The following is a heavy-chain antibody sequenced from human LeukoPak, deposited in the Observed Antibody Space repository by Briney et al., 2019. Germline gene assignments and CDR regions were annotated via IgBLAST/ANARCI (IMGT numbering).Heavy chain of an antibody. V-gene: IGHV4-38-2*02. D-gene: IGHD4-17*01. J-gene: IGHJ4*02. CDR1: GYSISSGYY. CDR3: ARVTTVINPYYFDY. Sequence: SETLSLTCTVSGYSISSGYYWGWIRQPPGKGLEWIGSIYHSGSTYYNPSLKSRVTISVDTSKNQFSLKLSSVTAADTAVYYCARVTTVINPYYFDYWGQGTLVTVSS. CDR2: IYHSGST.